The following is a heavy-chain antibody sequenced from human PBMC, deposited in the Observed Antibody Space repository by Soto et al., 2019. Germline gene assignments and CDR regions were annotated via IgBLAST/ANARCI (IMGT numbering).Heavy chain of an antibody. J-gene: IGHJ4*02. CDR2: ISYDGSNK. D-gene: IGHD6-13*01. CDR3: AKGLEAAAGTPAYFDY. Sequence: QVQLVESGGSVVQPGRSLRLSCAASGFTFSSYGMHWVRQAPGKGLEWVAVISYDGSNKYYADSVKGRFTISRDNSKNTLYLQMNSLRAEDTAVYYCAKGLEAAAGTPAYFDYWGQGTLVTVSS. CDR1: GFTFSSYG. V-gene: IGHV3-30*18.